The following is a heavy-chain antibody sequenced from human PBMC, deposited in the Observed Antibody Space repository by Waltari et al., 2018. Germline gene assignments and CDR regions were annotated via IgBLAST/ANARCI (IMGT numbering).Heavy chain of an antibody. J-gene: IGHJ3*01. CDR3: ARHPLVWVASTQNAFDV. CDR1: GYRFASYW. Sequence: EVQLVQSGAEVRKPGESLKISCMGSGYRFASYWIGWVRQMPGKGLEWMGIILPGASDTRYSPSFQGHVTISADTSNSTAYLQLTNLKASDTAMYYCARHPLVWVASTQNAFDVWGQGTMVTVSS. CDR2: ILPGASDT. V-gene: IGHV5-51*03. D-gene: IGHD3-16*01.